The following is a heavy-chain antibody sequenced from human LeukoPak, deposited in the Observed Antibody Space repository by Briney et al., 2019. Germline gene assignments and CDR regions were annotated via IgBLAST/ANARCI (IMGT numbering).Heavy chain of an antibody. Sequence: SETLSLTCTVSGGSISSSSYYWGWIRQPPGKGLEWNGSIYYSGSTYYNPSLKSRVTISVDTSKNQFSLKLSSVTAADTAVYYCARHHNTIAVAATHFDYWGQGTLVAVSS. CDR1: GGSISSSSYY. D-gene: IGHD6-19*01. V-gene: IGHV4-39*01. J-gene: IGHJ4*02. CDR2: IYYSGST. CDR3: ARHHNTIAVAATHFDY.